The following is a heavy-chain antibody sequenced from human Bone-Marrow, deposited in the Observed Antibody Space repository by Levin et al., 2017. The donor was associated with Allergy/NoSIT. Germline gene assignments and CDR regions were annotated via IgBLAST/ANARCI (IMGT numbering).Heavy chain of an antibody. J-gene: IGHJ3*02. D-gene: IGHD5-18*01. CDR2: IGTAGDT. CDR1: GFTFRTHD. CDR3: ARYNYEYYALDI. Sequence: ETLSLTCAASGFTFRTHDMHWVRQGTGKGLEWVSTIGTAGDTYYPDSVRGRFTISRENAKNSLYLQMNGLSAGDTAVYYCARYNYEYYALDIWGQGTMVTVSS. V-gene: IGHV3-13*01.